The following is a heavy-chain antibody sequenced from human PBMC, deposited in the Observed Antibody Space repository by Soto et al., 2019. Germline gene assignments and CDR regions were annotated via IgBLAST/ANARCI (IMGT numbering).Heavy chain of an antibody. D-gene: IGHD3-9*01. J-gene: IGHJ5*02. V-gene: IGHV4-59*01. CDR2: YYSGST. Sequence: QVHLQESGPGLLKPSETLSLTCTVSGGSISNYYWNWIRQPPGKGLEWIGYYSGSTDYNPSLKSRVTISVDTSKNQFSLKLSSVTAADTAVYYCARMTEGAGYGCFDPWGQGTLVTVSS. CDR1: GGSISNYY. CDR3: ARMTEGAGYGCFDP.